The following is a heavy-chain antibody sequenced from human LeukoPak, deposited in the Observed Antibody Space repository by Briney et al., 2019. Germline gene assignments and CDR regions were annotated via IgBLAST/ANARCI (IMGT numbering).Heavy chain of an antibody. V-gene: IGHV4-34*01. J-gene: IGHJ5*02. Sequence: SETLSLTCAVYGGSFSGHYWSWIRQPPGKGLEWIGEINHSGSTNYNPSLKSRVTISVDTSKNQFSLKLSSVTAADTAVYYCARSYCSSTSCYIYWFGPWGQGTLVTVSS. CDR2: INHSGST. D-gene: IGHD2-2*02. CDR3: ARSYCSSTSCYIYWFGP. CDR1: GGSFSGHY.